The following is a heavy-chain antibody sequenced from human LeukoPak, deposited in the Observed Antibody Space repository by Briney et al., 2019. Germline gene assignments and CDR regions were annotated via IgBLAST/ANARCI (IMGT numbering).Heavy chain of an antibody. CDR2: ISSNGGST. D-gene: IGHD6-19*01. Sequence: GGSLRLSCSASGFTFSNYAIHWVRQAPGKGLEYVSAISSNGGSTYYADSVKGRFTISRDNSKNTLYLQMSSLRAEDTAVYYCVKDPGSSGSGYYDYWGQGTLVTVSS. CDR1: GFTFSNYA. CDR3: VKDPGSSGSGYYDY. V-gene: IGHV3-64D*06. J-gene: IGHJ4*02.